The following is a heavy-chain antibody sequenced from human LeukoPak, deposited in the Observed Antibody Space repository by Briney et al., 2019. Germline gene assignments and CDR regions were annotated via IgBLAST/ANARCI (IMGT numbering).Heavy chain of an antibody. D-gene: IGHD3-22*01. CDR1: GGTFSSYA. V-gene: IGHV1-69*13. J-gene: IGHJ6*02. Sequence: SVKVSCKASGGTFSSYAISWVRQAPGQGLEWMGGIIPIFGTANYAQKFQGRVTITADESTSTAYMELSSLRSEDTAVYYCASERRYDSSGYYYYYGMDVWGQGTTVTVSS. CDR2: IIPIFGTA. CDR3: ASERRYDSSGYYYYYGMDV.